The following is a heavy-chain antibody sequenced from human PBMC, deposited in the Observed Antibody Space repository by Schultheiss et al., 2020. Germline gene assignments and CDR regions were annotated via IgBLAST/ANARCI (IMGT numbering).Heavy chain of an antibody. J-gene: IGHJ4*02. CDR1: GFTFSSYG. D-gene: IGHD6-19*01. V-gene: IGHV3-30*18. Sequence: GGSLRLSCAASGFTFSSYGMHWVRQAPGKGLEWVAVISYDGSNKYYADSVKGRFTISRDNSKNTLYLQMNSLRAEDTAVYYCAKDRGDGSGWSRYFDYWGQGTLVTVSS. CDR3: AKDRGDGSGWSRYFDY. CDR2: ISYDGSNK.